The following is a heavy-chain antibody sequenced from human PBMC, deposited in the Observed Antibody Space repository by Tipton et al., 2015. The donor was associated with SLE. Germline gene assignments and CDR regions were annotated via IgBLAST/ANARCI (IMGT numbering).Heavy chain of an antibody. CDR3: ARGTGGGSTSTSLWVMDV. Sequence: TLSLTCAVYGGSFSGYYWSWIRQPPGKGLEWIGEINHSGSTNYNPSLKSRVTISVDTSKNQSSLKLSSVTAADTAVYYCARGTGGGSTSTSLWVMDVWGKGTTVIVSS. D-gene: IGHD2-2*01. CDR1: GGSFSGYY. J-gene: IGHJ6*03. V-gene: IGHV4-34*01. CDR2: INHSGST.